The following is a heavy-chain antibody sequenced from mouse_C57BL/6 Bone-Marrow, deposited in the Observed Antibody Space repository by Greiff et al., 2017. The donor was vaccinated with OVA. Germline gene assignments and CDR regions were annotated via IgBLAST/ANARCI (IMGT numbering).Heavy chain of an antibody. D-gene: IGHD1-1*01. CDR1: GYTFTSYG. CDR2: IYPRSGST. CDR3: GSITTVVATPHLDY. Sequence: QVHVKQSGAELVRPGASVKLSCKASGYTFTSYGISWVKQRTGQGLEWIGEIYPRSGSTYYNEKFKGKATLTADKSSSTAYMELRSLTSEDSAVYFCGSITTVVATPHLDYWGQGTTLTVSS. J-gene: IGHJ2*01. V-gene: IGHV1-81*01.